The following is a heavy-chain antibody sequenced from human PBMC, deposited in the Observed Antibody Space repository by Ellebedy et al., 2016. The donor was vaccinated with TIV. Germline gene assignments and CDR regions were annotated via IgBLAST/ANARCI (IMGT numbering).Heavy chain of an antibody. Sequence: SLKISCAASGFTFDDYAMHWVRQAPGKGLEWVSGISWNSGSIGYADSVKGRFTISRDNAKNSLYLQMNSLRAEDTALYYCAKGPDYWGQGTLVTVSS. CDR2: ISWNSGSI. V-gene: IGHV3-9*01. CDR3: AKGPDY. CDR1: GFTFDDYA. J-gene: IGHJ4*02.